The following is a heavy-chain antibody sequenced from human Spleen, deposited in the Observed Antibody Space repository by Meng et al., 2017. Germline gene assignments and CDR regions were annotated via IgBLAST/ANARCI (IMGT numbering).Heavy chain of an antibody. CDR1: GVTFSTSI. J-gene: IGHJ4*02. D-gene: IGHD3-9*01. CDR2: IVPIFGTP. CDR3: ASRDDFLTGADY. Sequence: QVLPVRSGEEVKRVGSSVKFTCKASGVTFSTSIINRVRQAPGQGLEWVGGIVPIFGTPDYAQKFQGRVTITADKSTSTAYMELSSLRSEDTAMYYCASRDDFLTGADYWGQGSLVTVSS. V-gene: IGHV1-69*06.